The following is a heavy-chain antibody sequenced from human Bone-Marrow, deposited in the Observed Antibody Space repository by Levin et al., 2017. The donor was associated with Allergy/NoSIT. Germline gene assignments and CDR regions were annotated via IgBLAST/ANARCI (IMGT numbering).Heavy chain of an antibody. Sequence: HSGGSLRLSCAASGFKFSAYGMHWVRQAPGKGPEWVSLISSDGRDKYYVDSVKGRFSISRDTSKNIFYLQMNNLRVEDTAIYFCARGGYSTGWPPLDTWGQGTTVSVS. CDR1: GFKFSAYG. CDR2: ISSDGRDK. CDR3: ARGGYSTGWPPLDT. V-gene: IGHV3-33*01. D-gene: IGHD6-19*01. J-gene: IGHJ6*02.